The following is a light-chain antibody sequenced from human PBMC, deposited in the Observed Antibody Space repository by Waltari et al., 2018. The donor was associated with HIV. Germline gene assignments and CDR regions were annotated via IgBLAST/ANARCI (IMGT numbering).Light chain of an antibody. CDR3: QQYGSSPIT. CDR2: DVS. V-gene: IGKV3-20*01. Sequence: EIVLTQSPGTLSLSPGERATLSCRTSQTVASTYFAWYQQSPGQSPRLLVDDVSTRATGIPDRFSGRGAGTDFTLTISRLEPEDFVVYYCQQYGSSPITFGQGTRLEIK. CDR1: QTVASTY. J-gene: IGKJ5*01.